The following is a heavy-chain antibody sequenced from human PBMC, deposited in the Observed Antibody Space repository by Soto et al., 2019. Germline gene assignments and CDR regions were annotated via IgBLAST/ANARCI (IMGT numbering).Heavy chain of an antibody. CDR3: ARLYSSGWYGPGRY. Sequence: PGGSLRLSCVASGFSFNNAWMNWVRQAPGKGLEWVSGINWNGGSTGYADSVKGRFTISRDNAKNSLYLQMNSLRAEDTALYYCARLYSSGWYGPGRYWGQGTLVTVSS. V-gene: IGHV3-20*04. CDR1: GFSFNNAW. CDR2: INWNGGST. J-gene: IGHJ4*02. D-gene: IGHD6-19*01.